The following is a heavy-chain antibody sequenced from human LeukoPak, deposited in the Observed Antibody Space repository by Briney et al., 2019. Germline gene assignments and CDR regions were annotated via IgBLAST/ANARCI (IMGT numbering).Heavy chain of an antibody. V-gene: IGHV1-8*01. D-gene: IGHD3-10*01. CDR2: MNPNNGNT. CDR3: ARGTEWFGELLGY. J-gene: IGHJ4*02. CDR1: GYTFTSYD. Sequence: ASVKVSCKASGYTFTSYDINWVRQATGQGLEWMGWMNPNNGNTGYAQKFQGRVTMTRNTSISTAYMELSSLRSEDTAVYYCARGTEWFGELLGYWGQGTLVTVSS.